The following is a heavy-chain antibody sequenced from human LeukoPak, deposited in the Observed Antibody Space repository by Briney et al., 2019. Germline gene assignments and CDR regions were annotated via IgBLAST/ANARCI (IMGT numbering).Heavy chain of an antibody. D-gene: IGHD4-11*01. V-gene: IGHV3-11*03. CDR2: ISSSSSFT. CDR1: GFSFSDYY. Sequence: GGSLRLSCAASGFSFSDYYMSWIRQAPGKGLEWVSYISSSSSFTNYADSVKGRFTISRDNSNNSLYLQMNSLRAEDTAVYFCARRGTDYCTPSSCHPNWFAPWGQGTQVTVSS. CDR3: ARRGTDYCTPSSCHPNWFAP. J-gene: IGHJ5*02.